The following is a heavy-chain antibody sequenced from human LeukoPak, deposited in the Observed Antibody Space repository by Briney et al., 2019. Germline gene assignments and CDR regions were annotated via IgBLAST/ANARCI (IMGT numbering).Heavy chain of an antibody. Sequence: GGSLRLSCAASGFTFSSYAMSWVRQAPGKGLEWVSAISGSGGSTYYADSVKGRFTISRDNSKNTLYLQMNSLRAEDTAVYYCARLIYYGSPYYSDYWGQGTLVTVSS. V-gene: IGHV3-23*01. J-gene: IGHJ4*02. CDR3: ARLIYYGSPYYSDY. CDR1: GFTFSSYA. CDR2: ISGSGGST. D-gene: IGHD3-10*01.